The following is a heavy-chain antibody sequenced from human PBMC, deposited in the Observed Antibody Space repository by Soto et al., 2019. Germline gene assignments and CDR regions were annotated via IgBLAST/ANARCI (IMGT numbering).Heavy chain of an antibody. CDR3: ASGVDGNNWGY. J-gene: IGHJ4*02. D-gene: IGHD3-16*01. CDR2: IIPIFGTA. CDR1: GGTFSSYA. V-gene: IGHV1-69*06. Sequence: SVKVSCEASGGTFSSYAISWVRQAPGQGLEWMGGIIPIFGTANYAQKFQGRVTITADKSTSTAYMELSSLRSEDTAVYYCASGVDGNNWGYWGQGTRVTVSS.